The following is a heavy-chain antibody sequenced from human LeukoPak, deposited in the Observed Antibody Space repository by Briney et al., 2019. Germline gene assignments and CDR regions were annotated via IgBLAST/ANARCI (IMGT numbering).Heavy chain of an antibody. CDR1: GYTFTSYG. CDR2: ISAYNGNT. J-gene: IGHJ5*02. CDR3: ARVSVTENWFDP. V-gene: IGHV1-18*01. Sequence: ASVKVSCKASGYTFTSYGISWVRQAPGQGLEWMGWISAYNGNTNYAQKLQGRVTMTTDTSTSTAYMEVRSLRSDDTAVYSCARVSVTENWFDPWGQGTLVTVSS. D-gene: IGHD4-11*01.